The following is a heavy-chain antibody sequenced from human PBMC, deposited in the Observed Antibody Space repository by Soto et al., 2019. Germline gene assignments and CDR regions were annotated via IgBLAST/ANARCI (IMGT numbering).Heavy chain of an antibody. CDR2: ISYDGSNK. Sequence: QVQLVESGGGVVQPGRSLRLSCAASGFTFSINGMHWVRQAPGKGLEWVAVISYDGSNKYYADSVKGRLTISRDNSKNTLYLQMNSLRAEDTAVYYCAKDRVQSGLGEVDYWGQGTLVTVSS. V-gene: IGHV3-30*18. CDR3: AKDRVQSGLGEVDY. J-gene: IGHJ4*02. D-gene: IGHD3-16*01. CDR1: GFTFSING.